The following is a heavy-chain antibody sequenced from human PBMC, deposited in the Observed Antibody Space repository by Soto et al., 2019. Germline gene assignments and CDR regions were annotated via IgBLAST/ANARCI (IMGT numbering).Heavy chain of an antibody. J-gene: IGHJ6*02. V-gene: IGHV3-74*01. CDR2: INSDGSST. Sequence: VGSLRLSCAASGFTFSSHCVHWVRQAPGKGLVWVSRINSDGSSTSYADSVKGRFTISRDNAKNTLYLQMNSLRAEDTAVYYCAITMVRGVIFYYYGMDVWGQGYTVTVS. D-gene: IGHD3-10*01. CDR1: GFTFSSHC. CDR3: AITMVRGVIFYYYGMDV.